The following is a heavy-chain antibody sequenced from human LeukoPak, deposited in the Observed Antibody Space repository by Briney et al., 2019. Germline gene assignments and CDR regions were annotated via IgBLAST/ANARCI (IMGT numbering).Heavy chain of an antibody. CDR1: GFTFTSSA. CDR3: AARDSSGYYFDY. CDR2: IVVGSGNT. V-gene: IGHV1-58*02. D-gene: IGHD3-22*01. J-gene: IGHJ4*02. Sequence: SVKVSCKASGFTFTSSAMQWVRQARGQRLEWIRWIVVGSGNTNYAQKFQERVTITRDMSTSTAYMELSSPRSEDTAVYYCAARDSSGYYFDYWGQGTLVTVSS.